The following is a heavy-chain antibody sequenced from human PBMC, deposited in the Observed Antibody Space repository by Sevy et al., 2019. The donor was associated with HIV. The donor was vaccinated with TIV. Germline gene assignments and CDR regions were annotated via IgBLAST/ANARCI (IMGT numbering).Heavy chain of an antibody. J-gene: IGHJ6*02. CDR1: AFTFSHYA. D-gene: IGHD2-15*01. CDR3: ARDHPDKDGMDV. Sequence: GGSLRLSCAASAFTFSHYAMHWVRQAPGKGLEWVAFIHFDGSDKYYADSVKGRFTISRDNSKNTLYLQMNSLRVEDTAVYYCARDHPDKDGMDVWGQGTMVTVSS. CDR2: IHFDGSDK. V-gene: IGHV3-30*02.